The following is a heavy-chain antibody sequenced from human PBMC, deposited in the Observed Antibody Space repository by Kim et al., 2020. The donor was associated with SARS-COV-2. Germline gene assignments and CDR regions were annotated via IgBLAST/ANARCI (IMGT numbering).Heavy chain of an antibody. CDR3: ARQGSPFYNWFDP. Sequence: TDAQGYKGRLVFSLDTSVSTAYLQISSLKAEDTAVYYCARQGSPFYNWFDPWGQGTLVTVSS. J-gene: IGHJ5*02. V-gene: IGHV7-4-1*02.